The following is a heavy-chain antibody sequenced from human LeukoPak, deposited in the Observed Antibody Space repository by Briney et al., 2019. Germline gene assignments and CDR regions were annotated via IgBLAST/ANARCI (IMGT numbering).Heavy chain of an antibody. Sequence: SETLSLTCTVSGGSISSGGYYWSWIRQPPGKGLEWIGYIYHSGSTYYNPSLKSRVTISVDRSKNQFSLQLNSVTPEDTAVYYCARNRRYDILTGGYYYYMDVWGKGTTVTVSS. V-gene: IGHV4-30-2*01. CDR3: ARNRRYDILTGGYYYYMDV. D-gene: IGHD3-9*01. CDR1: GGSISSGGYY. CDR2: IYHSGST. J-gene: IGHJ6*03.